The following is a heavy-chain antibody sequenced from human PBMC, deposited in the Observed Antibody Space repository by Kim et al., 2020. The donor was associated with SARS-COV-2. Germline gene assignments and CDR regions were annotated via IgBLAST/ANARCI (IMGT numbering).Heavy chain of an antibody. CDR1: GYTFTSYY. CDR3: ARERRGYSFGNSPFYY. V-gene: IGHV1-46*01. Sequence: ASVKVSFKASGYTFTSYYMHWVRQAPGQGLEWMGIINPSGGSTSYAQKFQGRVTMTRDTSTSTVYMVLSSLRSEDTAVYYCARERRGYSFGNSPFYYWGQGTLVTVSS. J-gene: IGHJ4*02. CDR2: INPSGGST. D-gene: IGHD5-18*01.